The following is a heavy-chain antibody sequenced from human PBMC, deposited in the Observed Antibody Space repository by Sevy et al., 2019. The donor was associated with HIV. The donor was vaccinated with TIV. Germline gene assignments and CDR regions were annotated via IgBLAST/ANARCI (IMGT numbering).Heavy chain of an antibody. D-gene: IGHD6-19*01. J-gene: IGHJ6*02. CDR3: AREGSVVVAGFYYYYGMGV. V-gene: IGHV3-48*02. CDR1: GFTFSTYS. Sequence: GGSLRLSCAASGFTFSTYSMNWVRQAPGKGLEWVSYISSSSSTIYYADSVKGRFTISRDNAKNSLYLQMNSLRDEDTAVYYCAREGSVVVAGFYYYYGMGVWGQWTTVTVSS. CDR2: ISSSSSTI.